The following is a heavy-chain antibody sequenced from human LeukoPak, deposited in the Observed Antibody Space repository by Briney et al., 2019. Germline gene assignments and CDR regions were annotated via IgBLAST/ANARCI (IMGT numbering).Heavy chain of an antibody. D-gene: IGHD3-9*01. Sequence: PGRSLRLSCAASGFTFSSYGMHWVRQAPGKGLEWVAVIWYDGSNKYYADSVKCRFTISRDNSKNTLYLQMNSLRAEDTAVYYCARGQLRYFTYGMDVWGQGTTVTVSS. J-gene: IGHJ6*02. CDR2: IWYDGSNK. CDR1: GFTFSSYG. V-gene: IGHV3-33*01. CDR3: ARGQLRYFTYGMDV.